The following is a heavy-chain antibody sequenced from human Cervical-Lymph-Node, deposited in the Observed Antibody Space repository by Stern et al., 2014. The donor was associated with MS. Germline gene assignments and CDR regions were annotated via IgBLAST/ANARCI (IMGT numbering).Heavy chain of an antibody. CDR3: ARGSHQLYYAFEY. CDR1: GGTFNSYA. J-gene: IGHJ4*02. CDR2: FIPILGSS. Sequence: VQLVQSGAEVKKPGSSVKVSCKASGGTFNSYAINWVRQAPGQGLEWMGQFIPILGSSKYAQKFQGRVTIPADESTTTAYVELNSLRSEDTAIYYCARGSHQLYYAFEYWGQGTLVTVSS. D-gene: IGHD2-8*01. V-gene: IGHV1-69*01.